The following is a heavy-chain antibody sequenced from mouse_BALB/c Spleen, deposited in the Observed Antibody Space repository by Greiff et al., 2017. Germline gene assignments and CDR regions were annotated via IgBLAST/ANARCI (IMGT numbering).Heavy chain of an antibody. V-gene: IGHV14-3*02. D-gene: IGHD2-4*01. CDR2: IDPANGNT. CDR1: GFNIKDTY. CDR3: ADYAWFAY. J-gene: IGHJ3*01. Sequence: EVQLQQSGAELVKPGASVKLSCTASGFNIKDTYMHWVKQTPEQGLEWIGRIDPANGNTKYDPKFQGKATITADTSSNTAYLQLSSLTSEDTAVYYCADYAWFAYWGQGTLVTVSA.